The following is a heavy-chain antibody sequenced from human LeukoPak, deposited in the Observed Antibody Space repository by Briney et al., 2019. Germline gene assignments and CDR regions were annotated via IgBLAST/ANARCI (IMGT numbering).Heavy chain of an antibody. V-gene: IGHV1-18*01. CDR3: AIAAMLRGVAYYYGMDV. CDR1: GYTFTSYS. CDR2: ISAYNGNT. J-gene: IGHJ6*02. D-gene: IGHD3-10*01. Sequence: ASVKVSCKASGYTFTSYSISWVRQAPGQGLEWMGWISAYNGNTNYAQKLQGRVTMTTDTSTSTAYMELRSLRSDDTAVYYCAIAAMLRGVAYYYGMDVWGQGTTVTVSS.